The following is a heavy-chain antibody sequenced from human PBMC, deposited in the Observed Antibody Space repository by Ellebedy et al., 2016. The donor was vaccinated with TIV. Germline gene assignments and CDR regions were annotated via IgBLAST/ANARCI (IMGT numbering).Heavy chain of an antibody. Sequence: ASVKVSXXASGYTFTSYYMHWVRQAPGQGLEWMGWINPNSGGTNYAQKFQGRVTMTSDTSISTAYLELSSLRSDDTAVYYCARVQRTTVSDWYFDLWGRGTLVTVSS. V-gene: IGHV1-2*02. D-gene: IGHD4-17*01. CDR1: GYTFTSYY. J-gene: IGHJ2*01. CDR2: INPNSGGT. CDR3: ARVQRTTVSDWYFDL.